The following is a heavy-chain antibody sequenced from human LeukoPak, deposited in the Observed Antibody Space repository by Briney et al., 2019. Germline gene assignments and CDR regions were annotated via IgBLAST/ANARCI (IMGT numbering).Heavy chain of an antibody. CDR3: ARERSYCSGRSCYSAIDY. J-gene: IGHJ4*02. CDR2: ISSSGSTT. V-gene: IGHV3-48*03. D-gene: IGHD2-15*01. Sequence: GGSLRLSCAASGFTFSSYALNWVRQAPGKGLEWVSYISSSGSTTYCADSVKGRFTISRDNAENTLYLQMDSLRAEDTAVYYCARERSYCSGRSCYSAIDYWGQGSLVTVSS. CDR1: GFTFSSYA.